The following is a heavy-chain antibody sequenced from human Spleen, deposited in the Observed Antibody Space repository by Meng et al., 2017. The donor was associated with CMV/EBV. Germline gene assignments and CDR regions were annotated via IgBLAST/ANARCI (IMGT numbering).Heavy chain of an antibody. Sequence: GESLKISCAASGFDFSYAWMSWVRQAPGKGLEWVGRIKRISADGATSYAAPVKGRFTISRDDSQNMAYLQMSSLRSEDTAVYYCTTSLDYADSGMVDYWGQGILVTVSS. J-gene: IGHJ4*02. D-gene: IGHD4-17*01. CDR2: IKRISADGAT. V-gene: IGHV3-15*01. CDR3: TTSLDYADSGMVDY. CDR1: GFDFSYAW.